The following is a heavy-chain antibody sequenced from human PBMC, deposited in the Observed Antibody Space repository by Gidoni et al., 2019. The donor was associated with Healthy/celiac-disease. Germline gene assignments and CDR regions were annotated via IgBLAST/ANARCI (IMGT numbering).Heavy chain of an antibody. CDR1: GFTLGSYA. Sequence: QVQLVESGGGVVQPGRSLRLSCAASGFTLGSYAMHWVRQAPGKGLEWVAVISYDGSNKYYADSVKGRFTISRDNSKNTLYLQMNSLRAEDTAVYYCARVRTYYYDSSGYSDYWGQGTLVTVSS. D-gene: IGHD3-22*01. CDR3: ARVRTYYYDSSGYSDY. V-gene: IGHV3-30-3*01. CDR2: ISYDGSNK. J-gene: IGHJ4*02.